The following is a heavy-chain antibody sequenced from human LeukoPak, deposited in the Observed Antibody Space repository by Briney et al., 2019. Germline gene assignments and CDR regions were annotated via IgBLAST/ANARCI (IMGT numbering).Heavy chain of an antibody. J-gene: IGHJ4*02. CDR2: THDSGNS. Sequence: PPETLSLTCTVSGGSISSYYWSWIRQPPGKGLEWIGYTHDSGNSNYNPSLRSRVTISIDTSKNQFSLKLTSVTAADTAVYYCARDRSAAPADYWGQGTLVTVSS. CDR3: ARDRSAAPADY. D-gene: IGHD6-13*01. V-gene: IGHV4-59*13. CDR1: GGSISSYY.